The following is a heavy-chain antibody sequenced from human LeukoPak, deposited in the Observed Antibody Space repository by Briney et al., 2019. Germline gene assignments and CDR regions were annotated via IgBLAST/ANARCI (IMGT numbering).Heavy chain of an antibody. CDR2: INPKSGGT. Sequence: ASVKVSCKASGYTFTGYYMHWVRQAPGQGLEWRGWINPKSGGTNYAQKFQGRVNMTRDKSISTAYMELSRLRSDDTAVYYCARGLLGASPFDYWGQGTLVTVSS. CDR1: GYTFTGYY. D-gene: IGHD1-26*01. V-gene: IGHV1-2*02. CDR3: ARGLLGASPFDY. J-gene: IGHJ4*02.